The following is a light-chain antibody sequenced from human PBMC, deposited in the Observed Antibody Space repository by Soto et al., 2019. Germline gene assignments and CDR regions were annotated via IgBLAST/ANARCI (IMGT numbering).Light chain of an antibody. J-gene: IGKJ2*01. Sequence: ESVLTQSPGTLSLSPGERATLSCRASQSVSSSYLAWYQQKPGQAPRLLIYGASSRATGIPDRFSGSGSGTDFTLTISRLETEDFAVYYCQQYGSSLYTFGQGTKLEIK. CDR1: QSVSSSY. V-gene: IGKV3-20*01. CDR2: GAS. CDR3: QQYGSSLYT.